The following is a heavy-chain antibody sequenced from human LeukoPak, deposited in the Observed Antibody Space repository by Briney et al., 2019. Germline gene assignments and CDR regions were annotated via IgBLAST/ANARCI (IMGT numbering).Heavy chain of an antibody. Sequence: PSETLSLPCTVSGGSFSTYYWSWIGQPPGKGLEWIGYIYYSGSTDYNPSLKSRVTMSLDTSKNQFSLHLSSVTAADTAVYFCTRAVITFGAAVAKGFDCWGQGTLVTVSS. V-gene: IGHV4-59*01. CDR2: IYYSGST. CDR3: TRAVITFGAAVAKGFDC. J-gene: IGHJ4*02. D-gene: IGHD3-16*01. CDR1: GGSFSTYY.